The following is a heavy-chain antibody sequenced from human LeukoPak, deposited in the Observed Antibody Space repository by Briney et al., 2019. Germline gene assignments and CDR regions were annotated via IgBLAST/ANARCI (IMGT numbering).Heavy chain of an antibody. D-gene: IGHD3-22*01. CDR2: ISSSSSYI. Sequence: GGSLRLSCAASGFTFSSYSVNWVRQAPGEGLEWVSSISSSSSYIYYADSVKGRFTISRDNAKNSLYLQMNSLRAEDTAVYYCARDGYYYDSSGYYSINGMDVWGQGTTVTVSS. J-gene: IGHJ6*02. CDR1: GFTFSSYS. V-gene: IGHV3-21*01. CDR3: ARDGYYYDSSGYYSINGMDV.